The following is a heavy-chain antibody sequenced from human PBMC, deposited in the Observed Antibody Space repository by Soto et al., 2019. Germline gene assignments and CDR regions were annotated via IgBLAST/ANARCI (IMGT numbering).Heavy chain of an antibody. CDR1: GGSISSGGYY. D-gene: IGHD3-10*01. CDR3: ARDPGEGSYYGYYYYGMDV. CDR2: IYYSGST. J-gene: IGHJ6*02. V-gene: IGHV4-31*03. Sequence: SETLSLTCTVSGGSISSGGYYWSWIRQHPGKGLEWIGYIYYSGSTYYNPSLKSRVTISVDTSKNQFSLKLSSVTAADTAVYYCARDPGEGSYYGYYYYGMDVWGQGTTVTVSS.